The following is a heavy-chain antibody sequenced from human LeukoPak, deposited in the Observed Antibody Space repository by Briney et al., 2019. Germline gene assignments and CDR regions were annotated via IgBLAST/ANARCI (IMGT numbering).Heavy chain of an antibody. D-gene: IGHD1-26*01. Sequence: SETLSLTYTVSGGSVSSHYWTWIRQPPGEGLQWVAYTNHVGSTDYNPSLKSRVTISVDTSKNQFSLKLSSVTAADTAVYYCARHYDGRGSGSYYEDYWGQGTLVIVSS. CDR3: ARHYDGRGSGSYYEDY. J-gene: IGHJ4*02. CDR1: GGSVSSHY. CDR2: TNHVGST. V-gene: IGHV4-59*08.